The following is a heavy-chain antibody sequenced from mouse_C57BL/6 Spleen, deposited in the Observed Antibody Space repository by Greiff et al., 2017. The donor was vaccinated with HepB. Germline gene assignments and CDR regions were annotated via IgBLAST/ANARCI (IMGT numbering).Heavy chain of an antibody. J-gene: IGHJ2*01. CDR2: IYPSDSET. V-gene: IGHV1-61*01. CDR3: ARTFITTVVAHFDY. D-gene: IGHD1-1*01. Sequence: QVQLKQPGAELVRPGSSVKLSCKASGYTFTSYWMDWVKQRPGQGLEWIGNIYPSDSETHYNQKFKDKATLTVDKSSSTAYMQLSSLTSEDSAVYYCARTFITTVVAHFDYWGQGTTLTVSS. CDR1: GYTFTSYW.